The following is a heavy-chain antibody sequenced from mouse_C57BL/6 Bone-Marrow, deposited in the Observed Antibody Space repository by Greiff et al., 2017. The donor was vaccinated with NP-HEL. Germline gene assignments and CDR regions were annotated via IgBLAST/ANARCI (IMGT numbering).Heavy chain of an antibody. CDR3: ARRYYGSSYDAMDY. CDR1: GYTFTSYD. D-gene: IGHD1-1*01. J-gene: IGHJ4*01. Sequence: QVQLQQSGPELVKPGASVKLSCKASGYTFTSYDINWVKQRPGQGLEWIGWIYPRDGSTKYNETFKGKATLTVDTSSSTANMELHSRTSEDSAIYFCARRYYGSSYDAMDYWGQGTSVTVSS. CDR2: IYPRDGST. V-gene: IGHV1-85*01.